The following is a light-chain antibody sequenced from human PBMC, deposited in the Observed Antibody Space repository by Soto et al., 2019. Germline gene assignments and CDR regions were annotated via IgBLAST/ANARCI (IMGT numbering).Light chain of an antibody. CDR1: QGINSA. V-gene: IGKV1-13*02. CDR3: QQFHSYPLT. J-gene: IGKJ4*01. Sequence: AIQLTQSPSSLSASVGDRVIITCRASQGINSAFAWYQQKSGKTPKLLIYDASSLESGVPSRFSGSGSGTDFTLTISSQQPEDFATYYCQQFHSYPLTFGGGTKVMIK. CDR2: DAS.